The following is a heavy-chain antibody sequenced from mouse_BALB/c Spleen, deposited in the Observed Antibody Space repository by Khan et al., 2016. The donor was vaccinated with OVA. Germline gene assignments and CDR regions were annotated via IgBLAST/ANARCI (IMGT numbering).Heavy chain of an antibody. V-gene: IGHV5-6-5*01. J-gene: IGHJ3*01. CDR3: ARDYWFPY. Sequence: EVELVESGGGLVKPGGSLKLSCAASGFTFSNYAMSWVRQSPEKGLEWVASISSGDSAYYPDSVKGRFTISRDKARNILYLQMSSLRSEDTAMYYCARDYWFPYWGQGTLVTVSA. CDR2: ISSGDSA. CDR1: GFTFSNYA.